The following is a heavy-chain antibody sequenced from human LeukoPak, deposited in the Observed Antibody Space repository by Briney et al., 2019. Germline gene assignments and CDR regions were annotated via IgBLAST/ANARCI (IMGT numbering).Heavy chain of an antibody. D-gene: IGHD3-10*01. V-gene: IGHV3-7*01. CDR1: GFMFSDYW. J-gene: IGHJ4*02. CDR3: ARWIGGFDY. Sequence: GGALRLSCAASGFMFSDYWMSWVRQAPGKGLEWVANIRPDGSDKYYVESVRGRFTISRDNAKNSLYLQMNSLRAEDTAVYYCARWIGGFDYWGQGALVTVSS. CDR2: IRPDGSDK.